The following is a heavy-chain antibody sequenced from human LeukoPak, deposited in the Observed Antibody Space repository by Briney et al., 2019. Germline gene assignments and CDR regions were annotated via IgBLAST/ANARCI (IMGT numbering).Heavy chain of an antibody. V-gene: IGHV1-2*02. CDR3: ARRDFWRDFYY. CDR1: GYTFTDYY. Sequence: ASVKVSCKASGYTFTDYYVHWVRQAPGQGLEWMGWINPNSGDTNYALKFQGRVTMTRDTSISTAYMELSRLKSDNTAVYYCARRDFWRDFYYWGQGSLVTAS. J-gene: IGHJ4*02. CDR2: INPNSGDT. D-gene: IGHD3-3*01.